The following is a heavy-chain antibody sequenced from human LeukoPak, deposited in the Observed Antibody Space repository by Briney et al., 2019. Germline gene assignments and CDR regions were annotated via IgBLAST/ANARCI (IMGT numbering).Heavy chain of an antibody. CDR1: GGTFSSYA. CDR3: ARVVLGRRWLQTSYYYGTDV. CDR2: IIPIFGTA. Sequence: GASVKVSCKASGGTFSSYAISWVRQAPGQGLEWMGGIIPIFGTANYAQKFQGRVTITADESTSTAYLELSSLTSEDTAVYYCARVVLGRRWLQTSYYYGTDVWGQGTTVTVSS. J-gene: IGHJ6*02. V-gene: IGHV1-69*13. D-gene: IGHD5-24*01.